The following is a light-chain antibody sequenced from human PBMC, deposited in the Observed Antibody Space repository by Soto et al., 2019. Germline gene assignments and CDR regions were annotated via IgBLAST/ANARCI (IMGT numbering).Light chain of an antibody. V-gene: IGLV2-8*01. J-gene: IGLJ1*01. Sequence: QSALTQPPSASGSPGQSVTIXCTGTSSDVGGYNYVSWYQQHPGKAPKLLIYEVTKRPSGVPDRFSGSKSGNTASLTVSGLQAEDEADYYCSSYAGSNNVFGTGTKLTVL. CDR2: EVT. CDR3: SSYAGSNNV. CDR1: SSDVGGYNY.